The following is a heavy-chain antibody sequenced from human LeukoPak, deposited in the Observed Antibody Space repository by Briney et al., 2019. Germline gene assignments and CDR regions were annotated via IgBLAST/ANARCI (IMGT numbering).Heavy chain of an antibody. CDR3: AKYPASGGYFDY. V-gene: IGHV3-23*01. D-gene: IGHD6-13*01. J-gene: IGHJ4*02. Sequence: GGSLRLSCAASGFTFSTYSMSWVRLAPGKGLEWVSGISGSGANTYYADSVKGRFTISRDNSKNALYLQMNSLRAEETAVFYCAKYPASGGYFDYWGQGTLVTVSS. CDR1: GFTFSTYS. CDR2: ISGSGANT.